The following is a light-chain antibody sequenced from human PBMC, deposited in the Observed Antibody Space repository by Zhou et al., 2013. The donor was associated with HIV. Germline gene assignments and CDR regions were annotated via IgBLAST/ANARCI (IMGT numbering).Light chain of an antibody. CDR2: DSS. Sequence: EVVMTQSPATLSVSPGERATLSCRASQSLSGHLAWYQQRPGQAPRLLIYDSSRRATGCPARFSGSGSGRDFTLTISRLEPEDFAVYYCQQYDSSPWTFGQGTKVEIK. J-gene: IGKJ1*01. CDR3: QQYDSSPWT. V-gene: IGKV3-15*01. CDR1: QSLSGH.